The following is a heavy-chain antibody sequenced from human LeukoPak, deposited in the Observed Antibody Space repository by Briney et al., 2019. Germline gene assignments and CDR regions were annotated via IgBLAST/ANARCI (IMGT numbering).Heavy chain of an antibody. V-gene: IGHV1-69*05. CDR2: SIPIFGTA. Sequence: GASVKVSFKASGGTFSSYAISWVRQAPGQGLEWMGRSIPIFGTANYAQKFQGRVTITTDESTSTAYMELSSLRAEDTAVYYCAKDSLRSRFDYVWGSYRSGYFGYWGQGTLVTVSS. CDR1: GGTFSSYA. J-gene: IGHJ4*02. CDR3: AKDSLRSRFDYVWGSYRSGYFGY. D-gene: IGHD3-16*02.